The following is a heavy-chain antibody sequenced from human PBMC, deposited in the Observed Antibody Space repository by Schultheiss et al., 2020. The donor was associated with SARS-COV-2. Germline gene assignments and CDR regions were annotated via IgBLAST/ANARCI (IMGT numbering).Heavy chain of an antibody. CDR2: ISYSGST. V-gene: IGHV4-61*01. CDR3: ARYCSNTRCPSGGMDV. CDR1: GGSISSGSSY. D-gene: IGHD2-2*01. J-gene: IGHJ6*02. Sequence: SQTLSLTCTVSGGSISSGSSYWSWIRQPPGKGLEWIGYISYSGSTNYNPSLKSRVTISVDTSKNQFSLKLSSVTAADTAVYYCARYCSNTRCPSGGMDVWGQGTTVTVAS.